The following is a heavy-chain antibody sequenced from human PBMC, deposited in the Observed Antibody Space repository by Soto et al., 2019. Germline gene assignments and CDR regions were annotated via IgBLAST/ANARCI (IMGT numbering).Heavy chain of an antibody. Sequence: GESLKISCKGSGDSFISYWIGWVRQIPGKGLEWMGIIYPGDSDTRYSPSFQGQVTISADKSISTAYLQWSSLKASDTAMYYCARTSAAGKYYYGMDVWGQGTTVTVS. V-gene: IGHV5-51*01. CDR2: IYPGDSDT. CDR1: GDSFISYW. J-gene: IGHJ6*02. D-gene: IGHD6-13*01. CDR3: ARTSAAGKYYYGMDV.